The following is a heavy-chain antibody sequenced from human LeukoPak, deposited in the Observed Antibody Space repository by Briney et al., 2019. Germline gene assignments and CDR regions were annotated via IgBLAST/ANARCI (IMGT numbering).Heavy chain of an antibody. D-gene: IGHD2-15*01. J-gene: IGHJ4*02. CDR3: ARSIGRSEWWGGPTIALDIDY. Sequence: AASVKVSCKASGYTFNDYYMHWVRQAPGQGLEWMGWINPNSCGTNYAQKFQGRVTITRDTSINTAYMELSRLRSADTAVYYCARSIGRSEWWGGPTIALDIDYWGQGTLVTVSS. V-gene: IGHV1-2*02. CDR2: INPNSCGT. CDR1: GYTFNDYY.